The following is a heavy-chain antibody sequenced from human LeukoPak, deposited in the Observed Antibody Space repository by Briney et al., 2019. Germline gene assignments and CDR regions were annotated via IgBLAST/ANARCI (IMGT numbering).Heavy chain of an antibody. J-gene: IGHJ4*02. V-gene: IGHV3-23*01. Sequence: PGGSLRLSCGASGFTVSSNYMSWVRQAPGKGLEWVSAISGSGGSTYYADSVKGRFTISRDNSKNTLYLQMNSLRAEDTAVYYCAKDAYSGSYYIDYWGQGTLVTVSS. CDR3: AKDAYSGSYYIDY. CDR1: GFTVSSNY. D-gene: IGHD1-26*01. CDR2: ISGSGGST.